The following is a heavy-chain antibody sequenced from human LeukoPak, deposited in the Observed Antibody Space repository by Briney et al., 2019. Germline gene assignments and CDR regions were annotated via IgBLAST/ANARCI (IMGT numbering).Heavy chain of an antibody. J-gene: IGHJ3*01. Sequence: SVKVSCKASGGTFSSYAISWERQAPGQGLEWMGGIIPIFGTANYAQKFQGRVTITADESTSTAYMELSSLRSEDTAVYYCARDIPHHDAFDVWGQGTMVTVSS. CDR1: GGTFSSYA. CDR3: ARDIPHHDAFDV. CDR2: IIPIFGTA. V-gene: IGHV1-69*13.